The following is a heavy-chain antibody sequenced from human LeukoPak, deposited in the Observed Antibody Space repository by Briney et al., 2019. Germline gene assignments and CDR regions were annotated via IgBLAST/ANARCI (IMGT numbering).Heavy chain of an antibody. Sequence: VSVKVSCKASGYTFTSYYMHWVRQAPGQGLEWMGIINPSGGSTSYAQKFQGRVTMTRDTSTSTVYMELSSLRSEDTAVYYCARDLEGWFGESSDAFDIWGQGTMVTVSS. CDR3: ARDLEGWFGESSDAFDI. J-gene: IGHJ3*02. CDR1: GYTFTSYY. D-gene: IGHD3-10*01. V-gene: IGHV1-46*01. CDR2: INPSGGST.